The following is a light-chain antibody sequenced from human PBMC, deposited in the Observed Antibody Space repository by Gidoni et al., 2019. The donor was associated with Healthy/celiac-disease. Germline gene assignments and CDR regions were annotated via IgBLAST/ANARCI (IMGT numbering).Light chain of an antibody. CDR3: QEYNNWQWT. CDR1: QSVSSN. CDR2: GAS. J-gene: IGKJ1*01. Sequence: ATLSCKAVQSVSSNLAWYQQKPGQAPMLLIYGASTRATVIPAMFSGSEAGTEFPLTISILQSEDFAVYYCQEYNNWQWTFGQGTKVEIK. V-gene: IGKV3-15*01.